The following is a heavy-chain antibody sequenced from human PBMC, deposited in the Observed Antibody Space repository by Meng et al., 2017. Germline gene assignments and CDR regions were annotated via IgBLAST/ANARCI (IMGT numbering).Heavy chain of an antibody. J-gene: IGHJ4*02. CDR3: AHRRDYYGSGNHFDY. CDR2: SYWDDDK. CDR1: GLSLRTRGVG. D-gene: IGHD3-10*01. Sequence: MSFKGSVPRLVKRTQTASRTCTLSGLSLRTRGVGVGWNRRPPGKALKWLALSYWDDDKRYSPSLKSRLTITKDTSKNQVVLKMTNMDPVDTSTYYCAHRRDYYGSGNHFDYWGQGTLVTVSS. V-gene: IGHV2-5*02.